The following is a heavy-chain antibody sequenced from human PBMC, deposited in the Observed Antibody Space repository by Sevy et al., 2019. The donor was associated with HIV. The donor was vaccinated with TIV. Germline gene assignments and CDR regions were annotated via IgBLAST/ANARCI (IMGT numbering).Heavy chain of an antibody. J-gene: IGHJ4*02. V-gene: IGHV3-9*01. CDR3: AKDTSRVVAGTGYFDY. CDR1: GLTFEDSA. D-gene: IGHD6-19*01. Sequence: GGSLRLSCAASGLTFEDSAMHWVRQAPGKGLEWVSGISWNSATRGYADSVKGRFTISRDNAKNSLYLQMNSLRTEDTALYYCAKDTSRVVAGTGYFDYWGQGTLVTVSS. CDR2: ISWNSATR.